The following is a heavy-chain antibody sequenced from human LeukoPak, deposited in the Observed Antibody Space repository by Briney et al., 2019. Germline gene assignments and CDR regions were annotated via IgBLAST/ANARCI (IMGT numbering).Heavy chain of an antibody. J-gene: IGHJ4*02. D-gene: IGHD3-10*01. V-gene: IGHV1-8*01. CDR2: MNPNSGNT. CDR3: ARPGDYYGSGSYYKL. Sequence: GASVKVSCRASGYTFTSYDINWVRQATGQGLEWMGWMNPNSGNTGYAQKFQGRVTMTRNTSISTAYMELSSLRSEDTAVYYCARPGDYYGSGSYYKLWGQGTLVTVSS. CDR1: GYTFTSYD.